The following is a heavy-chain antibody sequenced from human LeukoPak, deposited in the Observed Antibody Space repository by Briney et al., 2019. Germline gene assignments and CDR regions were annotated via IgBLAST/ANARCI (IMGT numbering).Heavy chain of an antibody. Sequence: GGSLRLSCAASGFTFSSYAMSWVRQAPGKGLEWVSALSGSGGSTYYADSVKGRFIISRDNSKNTLYLQMNSLRAEDTAIYYCAKASSSGLLRAVLSTHRQWAFWGQGTMVTVSS. J-gene: IGHJ3*01. CDR2: LSGSGGST. D-gene: IGHD3-22*01. V-gene: IGHV3-23*01. CDR1: GFTFSSYA. CDR3: AKASSSGLLRAVLSTHRQWAF.